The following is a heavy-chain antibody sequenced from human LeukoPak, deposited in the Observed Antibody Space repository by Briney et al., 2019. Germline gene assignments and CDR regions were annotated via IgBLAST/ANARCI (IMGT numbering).Heavy chain of an antibody. D-gene: IGHD3-10*01. V-gene: IGHV4-39*07. CDR2: IKYGGGV. J-gene: IGHJ5*02. CDR1: GASISSRSYY. CDR3: ARDRGSGSYYNRRGSWFDP. Sequence: PSETLSLTCAVSGASISSRSYYWDWLRQPPGKGLGWIGTIKYGGGVYYNPSLNSRVTISVDTSKNQLSLKVTSVTAADTAVYYCARDRGSGSYYNRRGSWFDPWGQGTLVTVSS.